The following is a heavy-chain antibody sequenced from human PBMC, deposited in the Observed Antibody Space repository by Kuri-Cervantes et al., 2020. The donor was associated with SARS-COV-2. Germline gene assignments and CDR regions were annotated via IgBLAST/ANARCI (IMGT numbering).Heavy chain of an antibody. J-gene: IGHJ6*02. D-gene: IGHD6-13*01. CDR2: ISFDESDK. CDR1: GLPSSTYR. V-gene: IGHV3-30*18. CDR3: AKDHGPYSRATAYYGLDV. Sequence: LTCAASGLPSSTYRMHWVRQAPGKGLEWVSVISFDESDKDYADSVKGRFTISRDNSKNTLYLQMNSLRAEDTAVYYCAKDHGPYSRATAYYGLDVWGQGTTVTVSS.